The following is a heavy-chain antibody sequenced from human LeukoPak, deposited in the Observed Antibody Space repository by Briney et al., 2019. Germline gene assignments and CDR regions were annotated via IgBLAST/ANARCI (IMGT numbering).Heavy chain of an antibody. Sequence: GGSLGLSCAASGFTFKNYRMNWVRQAPGKGLEWVSSISSSGSDTFYADSVEGRFTISRDNASNSLFLQMNSLRAEDTAIYYCARDQFYDFWSGHYRPSMDVWGKGTPVTVSS. D-gene: IGHD3-3*01. J-gene: IGHJ6*03. CDR2: ISSSGSDT. V-gene: IGHV3-21*06. CDR1: GFTFKNYR. CDR3: ARDQFYDFWSGHYRPSMDV.